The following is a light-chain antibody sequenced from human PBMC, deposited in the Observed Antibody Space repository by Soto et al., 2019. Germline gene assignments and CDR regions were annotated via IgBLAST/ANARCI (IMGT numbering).Light chain of an antibody. V-gene: IGKV3-20*01. CDR2: GTS. J-gene: IGKJ2*01. CDR3: QQHGGSPPYT. CDR1: QTVHSSF. Sequence: EVALTQSPGTLSLSPGDRATVSCRASQTVHSSFFAWYQQKGGQAPRLLIYGTSNRAAGIPDRFSGHGSGTDFTLTIDGLEPEDFAMYFCQQHGGSPPYTFGRGTRVEI.